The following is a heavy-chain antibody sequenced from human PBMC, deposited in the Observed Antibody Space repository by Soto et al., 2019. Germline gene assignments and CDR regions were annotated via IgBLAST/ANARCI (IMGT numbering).Heavy chain of an antibody. Sequence: HPGGSLRLSCAASGFTFSSYAMSWVRQAPGKGLEWVSAISGSGGSTYYADSVKGRFTISRDNSKNTLYLQMNSLRAEDTAVYYCAKGSRGYGYGGNAFDIWGQGTMVTVSS. J-gene: IGHJ3*02. CDR2: ISGSGGST. D-gene: IGHD5-18*01. CDR3: AKGSRGYGYGGNAFDI. V-gene: IGHV3-23*01. CDR1: GFTFSSYA.